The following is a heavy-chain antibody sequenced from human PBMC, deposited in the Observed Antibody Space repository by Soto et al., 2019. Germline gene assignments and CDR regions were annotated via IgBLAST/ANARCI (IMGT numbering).Heavy chain of an antibody. CDR3: AKDPGDSSSWYVDY. CDR2: ISYDGSNK. Sequence: QVQLVESGGGVVQPGRSLRLSCAASGFTFSSYGMHWVRQAPGKGLEWVAVISYDGSNKYYADSVKGRFTISRDNSKNTRYLQMNSLRAEDTAVYYCAKDPGDSSSWYVDYWGQGTLVTVSS. V-gene: IGHV3-30*18. J-gene: IGHJ4*02. CDR1: GFTFSSYG. D-gene: IGHD6-13*01.